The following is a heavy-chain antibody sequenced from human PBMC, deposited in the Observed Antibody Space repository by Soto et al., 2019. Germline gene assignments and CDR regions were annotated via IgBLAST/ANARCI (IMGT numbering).Heavy chain of an antibody. CDR1: GFTFIGHR. CDR2: IDRDGSGK. CDR3: ARGTMGYDFWSGPGVGYFQH. J-gene: IGHJ1*01. D-gene: IGHD3-3*01. Sequence: PGGSLRLSCASSGFTFIGHRMTWVRQAPGKGLEWVANIDRDGSGKYYVDSVRGRFTISRDNAENSLYLQMNSLRAEDTAVYYCARGTMGYDFWSGPGVGYFQHWGQGTLVTVSS. V-gene: IGHV3-7*01.